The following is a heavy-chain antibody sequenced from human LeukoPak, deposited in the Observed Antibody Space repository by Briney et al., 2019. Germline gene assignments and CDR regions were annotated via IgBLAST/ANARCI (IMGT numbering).Heavy chain of an antibody. CDR2: ISSSSTI. D-gene: IGHD6-13*01. CDR3: ARGSLIAAGYYYYYYMDV. V-gene: IGHV3-48*04. CDR1: GFTFSSYS. Sequence: GGSLRLSCAASGFTFSSYSMNWVRQAPGKGLEWVSYISSSSTIYYADSVKGRFTISRDNAKNSLYLQMNSLRAEDTAVYYCARGSLIAAGYYYYYYMDVWGKGTTVTVSS. J-gene: IGHJ6*03.